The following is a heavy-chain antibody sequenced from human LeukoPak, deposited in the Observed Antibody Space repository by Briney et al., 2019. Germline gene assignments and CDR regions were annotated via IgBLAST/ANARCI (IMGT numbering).Heavy chain of an antibody. J-gene: IGHJ4*02. V-gene: IGHV3-23*01. CDR1: GLTFSSYA. D-gene: IGHD3-10*01. Sequence: GGSLRLSCAASGLTFSSYAMSWVRQAPGKGLEWVSAISGSGGSTYYADSVKGRFTISRDNSKNTLYLQMNSLRAEDTAVYYCAKDDKAYYYGSGSYFDYWGQGTLVTVSS. CDR3: AKDDKAYYYGSGSYFDY. CDR2: ISGSGGST.